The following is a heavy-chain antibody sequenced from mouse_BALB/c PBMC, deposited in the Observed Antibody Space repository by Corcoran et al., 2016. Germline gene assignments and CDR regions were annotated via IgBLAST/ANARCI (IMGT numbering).Heavy chain of an antibody. CDR1: GYTFTNYG. V-gene: IGHV9-3-1*01. Sequence: QIQLVQSGPELKKPGETVKISCKASGYTFTNYGMNWVKQALGKGLKWMGWINTYTGEPTYADDFKGRFAFSLETSASNAYLQINNLKNEDTATNFCARAAYAMDYWGQGTAVTVSS. CDR2: INTYTGEP. D-gene: IGHD1-2*01. J-gene: IGHJ4*01. CDR3: ARAAYAMDY.